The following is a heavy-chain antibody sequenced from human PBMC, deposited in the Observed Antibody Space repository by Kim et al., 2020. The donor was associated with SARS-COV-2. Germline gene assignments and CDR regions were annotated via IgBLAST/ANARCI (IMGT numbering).Heavy chain of an antibody. CDR3: ARGGYSYEGDY. CDR2: IYYSGST. Sequence: SETLSLTCTVSGGSISSYYWSWIRQPPGKGLEWIGYIYYSGSTNYNPSLKSRVTISVDTSKNQFSLKLSSVTAADTAVYYCARGGYSYEGDYWGQGTLVTVSS. J-gene: IGHJ4*02. CDR1: GGSISSYY. D-gene: IGHD5-18*01. V-gene: IGHV4-59*01.